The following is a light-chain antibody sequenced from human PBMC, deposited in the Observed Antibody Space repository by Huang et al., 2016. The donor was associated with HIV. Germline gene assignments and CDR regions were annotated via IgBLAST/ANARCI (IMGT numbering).Light chain of an antibody. J-gene: IGKJ3*01. CDR3: LQDYTYPLT. CDR2: AAS. Sequence: AIQMTQSPSSLSASVGDRVTITCRASQGIRNDLGWYQQKPWKAPELLIYAASTLQSGVPSRFSGSGSGTDFTLTISSLQPEDFATYYCLQDYTYPLTFGPGTKVDIK. CDR1: QGIRND. V-gene: IGKV1-6*01.